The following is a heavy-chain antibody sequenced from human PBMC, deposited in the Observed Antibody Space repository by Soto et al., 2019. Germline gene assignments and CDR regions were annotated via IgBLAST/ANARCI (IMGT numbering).Heavy chain of an antibody. D-gene: IGHD3-16*01. V-gene: IGHV4-59*01. Sequence: PSETLSLTCTVSGGSISSFSWSWIRQPPGKGLEWIGSVSYSGSPTFNPSLKSRVTISVDTSKNQFSLKLSSVTAADTAVYYCARIYGQNSFEPRGQGTLVTVSS. J-gene: IGHJ5*02. CDR2: VSYSGSP. CDR3: ARIYGQNSFEP. CDR1: GGSISSFS.